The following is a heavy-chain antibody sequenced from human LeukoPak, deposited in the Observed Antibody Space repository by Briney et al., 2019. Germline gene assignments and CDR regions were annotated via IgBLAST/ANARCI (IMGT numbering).Heavy chain of an antibody. V-gene: IGHV4-34*01. J-gene: IGHJ6*02. CDR3: AREPYYYYGMDV. CDR2: INHSGST. Sequence: PSETLSLTCAVYGGSFSDYFWNWLRQPPGKGLEWIGEINHSGSTNYNPSLKSRVTMSVDTSKNQFSLKVSSVTAADTALYYCAREPYYYYGMDVWGQGTTVTVSS. CDR1: GGSFSDYF. D-gene: IGHD3-10*01.